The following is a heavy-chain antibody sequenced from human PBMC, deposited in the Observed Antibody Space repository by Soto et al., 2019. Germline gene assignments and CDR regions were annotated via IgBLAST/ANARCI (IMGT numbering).Heavy chain of an antibody. CDR1: GYTFSVYH. CDR2: VHPNSGGT. V-gene: IGHV1-2*02. D-gene: IGHD4-4*01. J-gene: IGHJ6*02. CDR3: AKELQRGMDV. Sequence: QVHLVQSGAEVKQPGASVKVSCKASGYTFSVYHMHWVRQAPGQGLEWMGWVHPNSGGTNYAQSFEGRGTMTRDTTINTSDMELSRLTSDDTAVYYCAKELQRGMDVWGQGTTVTVSS.